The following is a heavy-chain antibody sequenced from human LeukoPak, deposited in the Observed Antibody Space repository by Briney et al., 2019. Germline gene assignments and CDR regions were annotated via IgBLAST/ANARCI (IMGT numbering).Heavy chain of an antibody. J-gene: IGHJ4*02. CDR3: ARGRTPDIPLAGTGFDFDY. V-gene: IGHV4-38-2*01. CDR1: GYSINNGHY. Sequence: SETLSLTCVVSGYSINNGHYWGWIRQPPGKGLEWIGSIFHSGSTYRNRSLKSRVTISVDTSKNQFSLNLRSVTAADTAVYYCARGRTPDIPLAGTGFDFDYWGQGTLVTVSS. D-gene: IGHD6-19*01. CDR2: IFHSGST.